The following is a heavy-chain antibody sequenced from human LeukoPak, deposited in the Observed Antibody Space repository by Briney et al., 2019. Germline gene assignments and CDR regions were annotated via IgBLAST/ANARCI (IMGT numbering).Heavy chain of an antibody. CDR1: GFTFSSYS. Sequence: GGSLRLSCAASGFTFSSYSMNWVRQAPGKGLEWVSSISSSSSYIYYADSVKGRFTISRDNAKNSLYLQMNSLRAEDTAVYYCARERDIVVVPAANDAFDIWGQGTMVTVSS. V-gene: IGHV3-21*01. CDR3: ARERDIVVVPAANDAFDI. D-gene: IGHD2-2*01. CDR2: ISSSSSYI. J-gene: IGHJ3*02.